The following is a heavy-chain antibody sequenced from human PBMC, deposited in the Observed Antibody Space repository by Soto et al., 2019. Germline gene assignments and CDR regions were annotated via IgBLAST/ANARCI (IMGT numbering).Heavy chain of an antibody. CDR3: ARARDDVVVPAAMRDPSFMDV. V-gene: IGHV4-4*02. J-gene: IGHJ6*03. CDR1: SGSISSSNW. D-gene: IGHD2-2*01. CDR2: IYHSGST. Sequence: SETLSLTCAVSSGSISSSNWWSWVRQPPGKGLEWIGEIYHSGSTNYNPSLKSRVTISVDKSKNQFSLKLSSVTAADTAVYYCARARDDVVVPAAMRDPSFMDVWGKGTTVTVSS.